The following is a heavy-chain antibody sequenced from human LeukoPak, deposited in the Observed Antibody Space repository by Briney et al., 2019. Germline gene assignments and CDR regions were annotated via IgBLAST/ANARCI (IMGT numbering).Heavy chain of an antibody. Sequence: GGSLRLSCAASGFTFSSYSMNWVRQAPGKGLEWVSSISSSNSYIYYADSVKGRFTISRDNAKNSLYLQMNSLRAEDTAVYYCARDGYDILTGYPYYGMDVWGQGTTVTVSS. D-gene: IGHD3-9*01. J-gene: IGHJ6*02. CDR1: GFTFSSYS. V-gene: IGHV3-21*01. CDR2: ISSSNSYI. CDR3: ARDGYDILTGYPYYGMDV.